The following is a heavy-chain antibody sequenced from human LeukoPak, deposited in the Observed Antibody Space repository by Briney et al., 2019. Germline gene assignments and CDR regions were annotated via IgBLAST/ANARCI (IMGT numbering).Heavy chain of an antibody. J-gene: IGHJ3*02. CDR3: ARGLDSVTWGPFDI. CDR2: INTGGGT. V-gene: IGHV3-23*01. D-gene: IGHD2-2*03. CDR1: GFTLSTYT. Sequence: PGGSLRLSCAASGFTLSTYTMSWVRQAPGKGLEWVSAINTGGGTSSADSVKGRFTISRDNSESTLYLQMSSLRAEDTAVYYCARGLDSVTWGPFDIWGQGTVVTVSS.